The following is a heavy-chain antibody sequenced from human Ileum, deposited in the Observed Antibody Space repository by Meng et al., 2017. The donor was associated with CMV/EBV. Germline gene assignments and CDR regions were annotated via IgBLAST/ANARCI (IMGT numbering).Heavy chain of an antibody. J-gene: IGHJ4*02. CDR3: ARSDYSGNYFALDY. Sequence: QMQLQEAGPGLVKPSETLSLICSVSGGSISGYHWNWIRQSAGKGLEWIGRVYRSGSTNFNPSLKSRLTMSVDTSTNQVSLDLSSVTAADTAVYYCARSDYSGNYFALDYWGPGSLVTVSS. V-gene: IGHV4-4*07. CDR2: VYRSGST. CDR1: GGSISGYH. D-gene: IGHD1-26*01.